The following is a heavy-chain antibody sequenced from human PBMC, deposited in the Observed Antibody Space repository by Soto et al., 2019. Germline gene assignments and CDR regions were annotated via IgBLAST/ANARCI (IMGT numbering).Heavy chain of an antibody. CDR1: GFTFSSYE. V-gene: IGHV3-48*03. CDR2: ISSSGSTI. D-gene: IGHD1-26*01. Sequence: GGSLRLSCAASGFTFSSYEMNWVRQAPGKGLEWVSYISSSGSTIYYADSVKGRFTISRDNAKNSLYLQMNSLRAEDTAVYYCARREYYYGMDVWGQGTTVTVSS. J-gene: IGHJ6*02. CDR3: ARREYYYGMDV.